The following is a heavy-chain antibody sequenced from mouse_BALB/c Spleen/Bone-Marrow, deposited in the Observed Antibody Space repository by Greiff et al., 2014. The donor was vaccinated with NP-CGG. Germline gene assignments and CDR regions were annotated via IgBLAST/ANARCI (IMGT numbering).Heavy chain of an antibody. J-gene: IGHJ2*01. V-gene: IGHV3-6*02. CDR2: ISYDGSN. D-gene: IGHD1-1*01. CDR1: GYSITSGYY. CDR3: ARDYYFGSGYFDF. Sequence: EVQLQQSGPGLVKPSQSLSPTCSVTGYSITSGYYWNRTRQFPGKKPEWMGHISYDGSNNYNPSLKNRISITRDTSKIQFFLKLKSVTSEDTATYFCARDYYFGSGYFDFWGHGTTLTVSS.